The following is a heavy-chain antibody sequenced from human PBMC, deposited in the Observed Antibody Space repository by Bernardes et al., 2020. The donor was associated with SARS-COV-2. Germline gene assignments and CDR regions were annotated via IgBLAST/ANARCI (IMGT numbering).Heavy chain of an antibody. J-gene: IGHJ6*02. CDR1: GFTFRSSG. Sequence: VCSLLLSCAASGFTFRSSGMHWVRQAPGPGLAWVAVLWYDGRNQYYADSVKGRFTISRDNSKNTLYLQMNSLRAEDTAVYYCARDLVSGYYGMDVWGQGTTVTVS. CDR3: ARDLVSGYYGMDV. V-gene: IGHV3-33*01. D-gene: IGHD3-10*01. CDR2: LWYDGRNQ.